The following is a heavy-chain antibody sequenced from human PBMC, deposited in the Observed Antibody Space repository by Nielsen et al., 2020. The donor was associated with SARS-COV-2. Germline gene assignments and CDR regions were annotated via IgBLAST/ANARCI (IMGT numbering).Heavy chain of an antibody. CDR3: ARGTDARVVGSTFGYFDF. J-gene: IGHJ4*02. CDR1: GYTFTNSY. Sequence: ASVTVSCKASGYTFTNSYLHWVRQAPGQGLEWMGIINPSDCSTRYAQKFQGRVTMTRDTSTSTVYMEVSSLRSEDTALFYCARGTDARVVGSTFGYFDFWGQGTLVTVSS. D-gene: IGHD1-26*01. V-gene: IGHV1-46*01. CDR2: INPSDCST.